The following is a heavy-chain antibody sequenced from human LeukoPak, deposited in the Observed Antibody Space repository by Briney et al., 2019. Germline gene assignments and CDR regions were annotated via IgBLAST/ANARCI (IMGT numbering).Heavy chain of an antibody. CDR3: ARGGATSPYWHFDL. CDR1: GYTFTNYA. D-gene: IGHD1-26*01. J-gene: IGHJ2*01. V-gene: IGHV1-3*01. CDR2: INAGNGDT. Sequence: ASVKVSCKASGYTFTNYAMHWVRQAPGQRLEWMGWINAGNGDTEYSQTFQGRVTITRDTSASTTYLELSSLGSEDTAVYFCARGGATSPYWHFDLWARGTLVTVSS.